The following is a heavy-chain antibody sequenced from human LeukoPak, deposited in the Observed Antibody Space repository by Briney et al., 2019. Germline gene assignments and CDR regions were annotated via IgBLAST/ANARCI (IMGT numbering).Heavy chain of an antibody. D-gene: IGHD3-16*02. V-gene: IGHV3-15*01. CDR1: GFTFKNAL. J-gene: IGHJ4*02. CDR2: IKRKTDGGTT. CDR3: TTASDYDSVWGSYRHDY. Sequence: GGSLRLSCAASGFTFKNALMSWVRQAPGKGLEWVGRIKRKTDGGTTDYAAPVKGRFTISRDDSKNTLYLQMNSLETEDTAVYYCTTASDYDSVWGSYRHDYWGQGTLVTVSS.